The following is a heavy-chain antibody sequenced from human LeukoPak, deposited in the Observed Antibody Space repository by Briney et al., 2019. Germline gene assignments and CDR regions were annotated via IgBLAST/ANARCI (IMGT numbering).Heavy chain of an antibody. J-gene: IGHJ6*03. CDR3: ARGDCSGSICYSPMDV. CDR2: IYRSGST. D-gene: IGHD2-21*01. CDR1: GYSINSGYY. V-gene: IGHV4-38-2*02. Sequence: SETLSLTCTVSGYSINSGYYWVWIRQPPGKCLEWIGSIYRSGSTNYNPSLKSRVTISVDTSKNQFSLKVSSVTAADTAVYYCARGDCSGSICYSPMDVWGTGTTVTVSS.